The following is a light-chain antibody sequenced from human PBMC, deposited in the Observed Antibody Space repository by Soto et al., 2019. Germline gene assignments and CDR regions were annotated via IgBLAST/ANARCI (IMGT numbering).Light chain of an antibody. CDR3: QQSYSTPQT. CDR1: QSISSY. CDR2: AAS. Sequence: DIQMTQSPSSLSASVGDRVTITCRASQSISSYLNWYQQKPGKAPKLLIYAASSLQSGVPSRFSGSGSGTDFTITISSMQPEDFETYYCQQSYSTPQTFCQGTKGGYQ. V-gene: IGKV1-39*01. J-gene: IGKJ1*01.